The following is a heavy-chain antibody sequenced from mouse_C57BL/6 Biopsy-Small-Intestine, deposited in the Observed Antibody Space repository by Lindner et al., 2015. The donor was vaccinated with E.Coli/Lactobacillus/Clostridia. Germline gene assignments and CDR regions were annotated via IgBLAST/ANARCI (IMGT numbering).Heavy chain of an antibody. CDR3: AIYYYGSSYLYWYFDV. J-gene: IGHJ1*01. D-gene: IGHD1-1*01. Sequence: VQLQESGGGLVKPGGSLKLSCAASGFTFSDYGMHWVRQAPEKGLEWVAYISSGSSTIYYADTVKGRFTISRDNAKNTLFLQMTSLRSEDTAMYYCAIYYYGSSYLYWYFDVWGAGTTVTVSS. V-gene: IGHV5-17*01. CDR1: GFTFSDYG. CDR2: ISSGSSTI.